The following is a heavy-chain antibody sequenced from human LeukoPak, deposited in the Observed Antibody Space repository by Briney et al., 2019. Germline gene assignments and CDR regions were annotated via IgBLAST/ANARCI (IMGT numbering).Heavy chain of an antibody. Sequence: SETLSLTCAVYGGSFSGYYWSWIRQPPGKGLEWIGEISHSGSTNYNPSLKSRVTISVDTSKNQFSLKLSSVTAADTAVYYCARDVAGTGDYWGQGTLVTVSS. CDR3: ARDVAGTGDY. J-gene: IGHJ4*02. V-gene: IGHV4-34*01. D-gene: IGHD6-13*01. CDR2: ISHSGST. CDR1: GGSFSGYY.